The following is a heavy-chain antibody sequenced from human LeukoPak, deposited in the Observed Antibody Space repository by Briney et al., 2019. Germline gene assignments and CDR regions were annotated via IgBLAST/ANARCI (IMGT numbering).Heavy chain of an antibody. D-gene: IGHD2-8*01. V-gene: IGHV3-23*01. CDR1: GFTFSSYA. CDR2: ISYSGGST. J-gene: IGHJ2*01. CDR3: AKTYGRPWSDWYFEL. Sequence: PGGSLRLSCAASGFTFSSYAMSWVRQAPGKGLDWVSSISYSGGSTYFADSVKGRFTISRDNSKNTLFLQMSSLRAEDTAVYYCAKTYGRPWSDWYFELWGRGTLVTVSS.